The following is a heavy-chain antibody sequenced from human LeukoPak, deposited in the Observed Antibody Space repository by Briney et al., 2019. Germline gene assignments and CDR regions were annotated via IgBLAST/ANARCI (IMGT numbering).Heavy chain of an antibody. CDR3: ARDTVPAARYYYHGMDV. D-gene: IGHD2-2*01. V-gene: IGHV3-33*01. CDR1: GFTFSSYG. CDR2: IWYDGSNK. Sequence: PGRSLRLSCAASGFTFSSYGMHWVRLVPGKGLEWVAVIWYDGSNKYYADSVKGRFTISRDNSKNTLYLQMNSLRAEDTAVYYCARDTVPAARYYYHGMDVWGKGTTVTVSS. J-gene: IGHJ6*04.